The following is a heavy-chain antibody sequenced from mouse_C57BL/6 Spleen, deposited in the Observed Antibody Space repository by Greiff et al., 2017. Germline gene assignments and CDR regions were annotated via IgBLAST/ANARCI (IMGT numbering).Heavy chain of an antibody. CDR2: IWSGGST. Sequence: QVQLQQSGPGLVQPSQSLSITCTVSGFSLTSYGVHWVRQSPGKGLEWLGVIWSGGSTDYNAAFISRLSISKNKSKSQVFFKMNRLQADDTAVYYCARERDGYDGYAMDYWGQGTSVTVSS. CDR3: ARERDGYDGYAMDY. D-gene: IGHD2-2*01. V-gene: IGHV2-2*01. CDR1: GFSLTSYG. J-gene: IGHJ4*01.